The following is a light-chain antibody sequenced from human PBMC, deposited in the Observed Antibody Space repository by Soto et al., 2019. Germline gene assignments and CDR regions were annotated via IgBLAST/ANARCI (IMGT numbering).Light chain of an antibody. V-gene: IGLV1-44*01. J-gene: IGLJ1*01. Sequence: QSVLTQPPSASGTPGQRVTISCSGSSSNIGSNTVNWYQQLPGTAPKLLIYSNNQRPSGVPDRFSGSKSGTSASLAISGLQSEDEADYYCAAWDDSLNSQVVGIGTKVTVL. CDR2: SNN. CDR3: AAWDDSLNSQV. CDR1: SSNIGSNT.